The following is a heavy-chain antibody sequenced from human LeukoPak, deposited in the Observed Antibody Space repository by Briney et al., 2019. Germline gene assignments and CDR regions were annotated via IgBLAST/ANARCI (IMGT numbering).Heavy chain of an antibody. Sequence: PGGSLRLSCAASGFTFSSYAMHWVRQAPGKGLEYVSAISSNGGSTYYANSVKGRFTISRDNSKNTLYLQMGSLRAEDMAVYYCAKDSVTTIWDYWGQGTLVTVSS. V-gene: IGHV3-64*01. J-gene: IGHJ4*02. CDR2: ISSNGGST. CDR3: AKDSVTTIWDY. CDR1: GFTFSSYA. D-gene: IGHD4-17*01.